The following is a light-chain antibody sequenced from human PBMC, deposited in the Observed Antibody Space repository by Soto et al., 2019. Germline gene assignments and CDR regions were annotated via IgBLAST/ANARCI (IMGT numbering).Light chain of an antibody. V-gene: IGLV2-23*02. J-gene: IGLJ1*01. CDR3: CSYAGSSYV. Sequence: QSVLTQPASVSGSPGQSITISCTGTSSDVGSYNLVSWYQQHPDKAPKLMIYEVSKRPSGVSNRFSGSKSGNTASLRISGLQAEDEADYYCCSYAGSSYVFGTGTKVTVL. CDR1: SSDVGSYNL. CDR2: EVS.